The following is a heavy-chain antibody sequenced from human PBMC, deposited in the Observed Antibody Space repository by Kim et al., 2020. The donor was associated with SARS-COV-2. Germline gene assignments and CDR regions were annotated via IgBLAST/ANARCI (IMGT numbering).Heavy chain of an antibody. CDR2: IKQDGSEK. CDR3: AREVSKPRGGYIYGSGRYYNLGGFDT. Sequence: GGSLRLSCAASGFTFSSYAMSWVRQAPGKGLEWVANIKQDGSEKYYVDSVKGRFTISRDNAKNSLYLQMNSLRAEDTAVYYCAREVSKPRGGYIYGSGRYYNLGGFDTWGQGTMVTVSS. V-gene: IGHV3-7*01. D-gene: IGHD3-10*01. CDR1: GFTFSSYA. J-gene: IGHJ3*02.